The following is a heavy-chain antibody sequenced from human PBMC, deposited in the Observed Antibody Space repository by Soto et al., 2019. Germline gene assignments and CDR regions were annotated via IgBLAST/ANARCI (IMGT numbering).Heavy chain of an antibody. CDR1: GYTFTSYS. CDR2: INAGNGNT. J-gene: IGHJ3*02. V-gene: IGHV1-3*01. CDR3: ARDPLAYYGSGMAAFDI. Sequence: ASVKGSCNASGYTFTSYSRHWVRQAPGQRLEWMGWINAGNGNTKYSQKFQGRVTITRDTSASTAYMELSSLRPEDTAVYYCARDPLAYYGSGMAAFDIWGQGTMVTVSS. D-gene: IGHD3-10*01.